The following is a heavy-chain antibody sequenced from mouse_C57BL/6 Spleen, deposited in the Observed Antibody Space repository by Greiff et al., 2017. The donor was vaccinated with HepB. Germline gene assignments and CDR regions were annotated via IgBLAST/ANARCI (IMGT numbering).Heavy chain of an antibody. CDR1: GYTFTDYE. CDR2: IDPETGGT. D-gene: IGHD1-1*01. J-gene: IGHJ1*03. Sequence: QVHVKQSGAELVRPGASVTLSCKASGYTFTDYEMHWVKQTPVHGLEWIGAIDPETGGTAYNQKFKGKAILTADKTSSTAYMALRRLTSEDSAVYYSHYYYGSSYGYFDVWGTGTTVTVSS. V-gene: IGHV1-15*01. CDR3: HYYYGSSYGYFDV.